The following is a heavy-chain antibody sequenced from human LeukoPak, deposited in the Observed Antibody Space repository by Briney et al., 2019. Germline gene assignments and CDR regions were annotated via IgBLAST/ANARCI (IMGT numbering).Heavy chain of an antibody. CDR3: ARDDSPVLSRTFDY. D-gene: IGHD2-8*01. V-gene: IGHV3-21*01. Sequence: PGGSLRLSCAASGFTFSSYSMNWVRQAPGKGLEWVSVISGSSRYSYDADSVKGRFTISRDNAKNSLYLQMNSLRAEDTAVYYCARDDSPVLSRTFDYWGQGTLVTVSS. J-gene: IGHJ4*02. CDR1: GFTFSSYS. CDR2: ISGSSRYS.